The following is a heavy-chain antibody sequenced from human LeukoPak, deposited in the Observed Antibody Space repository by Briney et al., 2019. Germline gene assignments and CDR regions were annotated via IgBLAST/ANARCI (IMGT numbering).Heavy chain of an antibody. CDR3: AREKKYSSSWYNWFDP. V-gene: IGHV4-59*12. Sequence: SETLSLTCTVSGGSISSYYWSWIRQPPGKGLEWIGYIYYSGSTYYNLSLKSRVTISVDTSKNQFSLKLSSVTAADTAVYYCAREKKYSSSWYNWFDPWGQGTLVTVSS. J-gene: IGHJ5*02. D-gene: IGHD6-13*01. CDR1: GGSISSYY. CDR2: IYYSGST.